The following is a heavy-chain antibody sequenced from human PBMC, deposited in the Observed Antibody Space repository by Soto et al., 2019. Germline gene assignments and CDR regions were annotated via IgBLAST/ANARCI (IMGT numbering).Heavy chain of an antibody. CDR1: GGSISSGGYS. Sequence: PSETLSLTCAVSGGSISSGGYSWSWIRQPPGKGLERIGYIYHSGSTNYNTSLKSRVTISLDRSRNHFSLRLTSVTAADTVVYYCARLSGNSGYGRDFDSWGQGTLVTVSS. CDR2: IYHSGST. D-gene: IGHD5-12*01. J-gene: IGHJ4*02. CDR3: ARLSGNSGYGRDFDS. V-gene: IGHV4-61*03.